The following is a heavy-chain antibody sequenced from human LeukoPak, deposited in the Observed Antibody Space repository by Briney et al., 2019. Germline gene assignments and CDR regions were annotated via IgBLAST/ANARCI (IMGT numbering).Heavy chain of an antibody. CDR1: GFTFSSFA. CDR3: ARDYGGSPPFDY. CDR2: ISSSSSYI. V-gene: IGHV3-21*01. D-gene: IGHD4-23*01. Sequence: GGSLRLSCAASGFTFSSFAMSWVRQAPGKGLEWVSSISSSSSYIYYADSVKGRFTISRDNAKNSLYLQMNSLRAEDTAVYYCARDYGGSPPFDYWGQGTLVTVSS. J-gene: IGHJ4*02.